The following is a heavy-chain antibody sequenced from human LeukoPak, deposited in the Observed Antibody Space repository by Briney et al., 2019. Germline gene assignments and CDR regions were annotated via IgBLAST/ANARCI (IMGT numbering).Heavy chain of an antibody. V-gene: IGHV4-4*07. Sequence: PSETLSLTCTVSGGSISSYYWSWIWQPAGKGLEWIGRIYTSGSTNYNPSLKSRVTMSVDTSKNQFSLKLSSVTAADTAVYYCARGFSPPVRAATLLDYGGQGTLSPSPQ. J-gene: IGHJ4*02. CDR1: GGSISSYY. CDR2: IYTSGST. CDR3: ARGFSPPVRAATLLDY. D-gene: IGHD2-15*01.